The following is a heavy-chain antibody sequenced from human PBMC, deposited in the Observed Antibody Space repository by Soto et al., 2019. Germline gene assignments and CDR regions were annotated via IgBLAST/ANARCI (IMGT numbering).Heavy chain of an antibody. Sequence: SETLSLTCAVSITNIYYFGWIRQPPGKGLEWIGSIYHSGSTYYNPSLKSRVTISVETSRNQFSLKLRSVTAADTAVYFCASPSSAYCSDTRCYVATFHYWGQGIMVTVSS. J-gene: IGHJ4*02. D-gene: IGHD2-2*01. CDR1: ITNIYY. CDR2: IYHSGST. CDR3: ASPSSAYCSDTRCYVATFHY. V-gene: IGHV4-38-2*01.